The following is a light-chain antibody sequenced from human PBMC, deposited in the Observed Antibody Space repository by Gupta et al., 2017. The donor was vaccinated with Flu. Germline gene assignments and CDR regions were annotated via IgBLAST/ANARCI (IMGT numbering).Light chain of an antibody. CDR3: CSYAGSFTVV. J-gene: IGLJ3*02. CDR1: SSDVGGYDF. V-gene: IGLV2-11*01. Sequence: QSALTQPHSVSGSPGQSVTISCNGTSSDVGGYDFISWYQQHTGKAPKLMIYDVGKRPSGVPDRFSGSKSGNTASLTISGLQAEDEADYYCCSYAGSFTVVFGGGTKLTVL. CDR2: DVG.